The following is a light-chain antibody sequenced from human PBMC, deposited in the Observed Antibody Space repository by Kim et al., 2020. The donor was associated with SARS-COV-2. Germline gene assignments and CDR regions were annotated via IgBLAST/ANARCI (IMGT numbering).Light chain of an antibody. CDR1: SSNIGSNT. CDR3: AAWDDSLNGWV. CDR2: SNN. J-gene: IGLJ3*02. V-gene: IGLV1-44*01. Sequence: QSVLTQPPSASGTPGQRVTISCSGSSSNIGSNTVNWYQQLPGTAPKLLIYSNNQRPSGVPDRFSGYKSGTSASLAISGLQSEDEADYYCAAWDDSLNGWVFGGGTQLTV.